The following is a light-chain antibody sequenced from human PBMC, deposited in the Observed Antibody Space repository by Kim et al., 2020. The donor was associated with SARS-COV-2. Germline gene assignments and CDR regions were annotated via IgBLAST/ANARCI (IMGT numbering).Light chain of an antibody. CDR1: QTISIY. CDR2: AAS. CDR3: QQGYNSPLT. V-gene: IGKV1-39*01. J-gene: IGKJ4*01. Sequence: ASLGDRVTVTCRASQTISIYLNWYQQKPRKAPKLLIYAASNLRGGVPSRFRGSGSGTEFTLTISSLQPEDAATYYCQQGYNSPLTFGGGTKVDIK.